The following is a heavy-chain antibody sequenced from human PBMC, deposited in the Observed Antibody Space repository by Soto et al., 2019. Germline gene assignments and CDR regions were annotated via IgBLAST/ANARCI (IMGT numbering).Heavy chain of an antibody. V-gene: IGHV3-21*01. CDR3: ERDPIVVEPTARYSAFDK. Sequence: EVQLVESGGGLVKPGGSLRLSCAASGFTFSFHSMNWVRQAPGKGLEWVSSISMSSTYIYYADSVKGRFTISRYNAKKSLYLEMNSLTAEDTGVYYCERDPIVVEPTARYSAFDKWGQGTLVTVSS. D-gene: IGHD2-15*01. J-gene: IGHJ4*02. CDR2: ISMSSTYI. CDR1: GFTFSFHS.